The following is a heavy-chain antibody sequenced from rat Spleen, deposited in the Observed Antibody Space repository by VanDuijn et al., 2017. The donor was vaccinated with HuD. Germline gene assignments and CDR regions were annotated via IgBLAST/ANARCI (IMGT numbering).Heavy chain of an antibody. CDR1: GYSITSTYR. CDR2: INSAGST. Sequence: EVQLQESGPGLVKPSQSLSLTCSVTGYSITSTYRWNWIRKFPGNKLEWMGYINSAGSTNYNPSLKSRISITRDTSKNQFFLQVNSVTTEDTGTYYCARWLAGTPFDYWGQGVMVTVSS. D-gene: IGHD1-4*01. V-gene: IGHV3-3*01. CDR3: ARWLAGTPFDY. J-gene: IGHJ2*01.